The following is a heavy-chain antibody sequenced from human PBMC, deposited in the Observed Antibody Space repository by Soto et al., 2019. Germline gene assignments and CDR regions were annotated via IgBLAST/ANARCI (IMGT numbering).Heavy chain of an antibody. V-gene: IGHV3-23*01. CDR1: GFTFSSYA. Sequence: GGSLRLSCAASGFTFSSYAMSWVRQAPGKGLEWVSAISGSGGSTYYADSVKGRFTISRDNSKNTLYLQMNSLRAEDTAVYYCANAVYCSGGSCYQGFDYWGQGTLVTVSS. D-gene: IGHD2-15*01. CDR2: ISGSGGST. CDR3: ANAVYCSGGSCYQGFDY. J-gene: IGHJ4*02.